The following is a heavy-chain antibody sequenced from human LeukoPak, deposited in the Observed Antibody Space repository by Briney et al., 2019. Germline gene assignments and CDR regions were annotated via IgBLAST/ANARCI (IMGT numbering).Heavy chain of an antibody. V-gene: IGHV3-23*01. CDR2: ISGSGGST. CDR1: GFTLSSYA. Sequence: GGSLRLSCAASGFTLSSYAMSWVRQAPGKGLEWVSAISGSGGSTYYADSVKGRFTISRDNSKNTLYLQMNSLRAEDTAVYYCASQGSIVVVVAGDYWGQGTLVTVSS. J-gene: IGHJ4*02. D-gene: IGHD2-15*01. CDR3: ASQGSIVVVVAGDY.